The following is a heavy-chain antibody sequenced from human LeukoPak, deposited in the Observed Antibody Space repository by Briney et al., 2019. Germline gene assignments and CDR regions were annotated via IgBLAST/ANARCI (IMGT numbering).Heavy chain of an antibody. Sequence: SETLSLTCAVSGGSISSGGYSWSWIRQPPGKGLEWIGYIYHSGRTYYTPSLKSRVTISIDTSKNQFFLKLSSVTAADTAMYYCAKTKGGYDSLDFWGQGTLVTVSS. D-gene: IGHD5-12*01. CDR1: GGSISSGGYS. CDR2: IYHSGRT. CDR3: AKTKGGYDSLDF. J-gene: IGHJ4*02. V-gene: IGHV4-30-2*03.